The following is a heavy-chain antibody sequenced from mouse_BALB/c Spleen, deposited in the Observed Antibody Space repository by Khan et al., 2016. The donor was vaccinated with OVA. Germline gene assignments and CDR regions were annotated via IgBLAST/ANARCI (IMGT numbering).Heavy chain of an antibody. CDR3: ARLAYFYDSEGFAY. Sequence: EGQGGESGGDVVKPGGSLKLSCAASGCTFSTYGMSWVRQTPDKRLEWVATVSTGGHYTYYPDTVKGRFTISRDNAKDTLYLQMSSLKSEDTAMFYCARLAYFYDSEGFAYWGQGTLVTVSA. D-gene: IGHD1-1*01. J-gene: IGHJ3*01. CDR2: VSTGGHYT. V-gene: IGHV5-6*01. CDR1: GCTFSTYG.